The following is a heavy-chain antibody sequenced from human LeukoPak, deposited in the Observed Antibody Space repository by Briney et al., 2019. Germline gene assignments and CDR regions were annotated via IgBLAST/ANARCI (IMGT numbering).Heavy chain of an antibody. CDR3: ARIYCSGETCYDSFDW. CDR2: ISGGATTT. V-gene: IGHV3-23*01. Sequence: GGSLRLSCVASGFTFSSYAMSWVRQAPGKGLEWVSAISGGATTTYYAASVEGRFTVSRDYSDNTLFLQMNRLRGEDTALYYCARIYCSGETCYDSFDWWGQGTLVTVSS. CDR1: GFTFSSYA. J-gene: IGHJ4*02. D-gene: IGHD2-15*01.